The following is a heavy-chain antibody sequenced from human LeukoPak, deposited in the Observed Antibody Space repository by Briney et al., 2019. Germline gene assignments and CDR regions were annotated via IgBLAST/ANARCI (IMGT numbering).Heavy chain of an antibody. V-gene: IGHV7-4-1*02. J-gene: IGHJ4*02. CDR3: ARVYFDWSPTPTVFDY. CDR1: GYTFSSYT. CDR2: INTNTGNP. Sequence: GASVKVSCKASGYTFSSYTMNWVRQAPGQGLEWMGWINTNTGNPTYAQDYTGRFVFSLDTSVSTAYLQISSLKAEDTAVYYCARVYFDWSPTPTVFDYWGQGTLVTVSS. D-gene: IGHD3-9*01.